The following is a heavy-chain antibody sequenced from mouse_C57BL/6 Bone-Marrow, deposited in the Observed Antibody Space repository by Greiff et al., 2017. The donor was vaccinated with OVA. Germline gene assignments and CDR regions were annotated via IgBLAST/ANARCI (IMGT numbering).Heavy chain of an antibody. Sequence: LQESGPGLVKPSQSLSLTCSVTGYSITSGYYWNWIRQFPGNKLEWMGYISYDGSNNYNPSLKNRISITRDTSKNQFFLKLNSVTTEDTATYYCARHFFPYYYAMDYWGQGTSVTVSS. J-gene: IGHJ4*01. V-gene: IGHV3-6*01. CDR1: GYSITSGYY. CDR2: ISYDGSN. CDR3: ARHFFPYYYAMDY.